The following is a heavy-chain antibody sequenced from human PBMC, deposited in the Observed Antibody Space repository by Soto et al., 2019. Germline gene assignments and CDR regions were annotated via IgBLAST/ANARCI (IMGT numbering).Heavy chain of an antibody. CDR1: GGSISSYY. CDR3: ARVGGPRDYGDYTDHYYYYYYMDV. J-gene: IGHJ6*03. D-gene: IGHD4-17*01. CDR2: IYYSGST. Sequence: SETLSLTCTVSGGSISSYYWSWIRQPPGKGLEWIGYIYYSGSTNYNPSLKSRVTISVDTSKNQFSLKLSSVTAADTAVYYCARVGGPRDYGDYTDHYYYYYYMDVWGKGTTVTVSS. V-gene: IGHV4-59*01.